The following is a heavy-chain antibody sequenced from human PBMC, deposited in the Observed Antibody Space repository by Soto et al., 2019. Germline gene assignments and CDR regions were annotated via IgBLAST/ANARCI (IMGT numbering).Heavy chain of an antibody. Sequence: QVQLVESGGGVVQPGRSLRLSCAASGFTFSSYAMHWVRQAPGKGLEWVAVISYDGSNKYYADSVKGRFTISRDNSKNTLYLQMNSLRAEDTAVYYCARGSSATPADYWGQGTLVTVSS. V-gene: IGHV3-30-3*01. CDR2: ISYDGSNK. D-gene: IGHD6-6*01. J-gene: IGHJ4*02. CDR1: GFTFSSYA. CDR3: ARGSSATPADY.